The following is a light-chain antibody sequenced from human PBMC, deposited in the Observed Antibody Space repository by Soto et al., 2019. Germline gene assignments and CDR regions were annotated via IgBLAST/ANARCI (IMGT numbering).Light chain of an antibody. Sequence: EVELTQSPDILSVSPGETATLSCRASQSVRSNLAWYQQKPGQAPRLLIYGASTRATRIPARFSGSGSGREFTLTISRLEPEDFAVYYCQQYGSSPETFGQGTKVEIK. CDR3: QQYGSSPET. CDR2: GAS. CDR1: QSVRSN. J-gene: IGKJ1*01. V-gene: IGKV3-15*01.